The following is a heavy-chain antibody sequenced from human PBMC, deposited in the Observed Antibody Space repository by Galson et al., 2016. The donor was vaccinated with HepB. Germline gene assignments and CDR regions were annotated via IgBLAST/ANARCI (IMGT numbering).Heavy chain of an antibody. CDR3: ARLPTHIERGAILPDL. Sequence: SLRLSCAASGFTFNDSGMHWVRQAPAKGLEWVAVIWYHGGHKDYLDSVKGRFTISRDNTKNTLYLQMDSLRVEDTAVYYCARLPTHIERGAILPDLWGQGTLVAVSS. D-gene: IGHD5-24*01. CDR2: IWYHGGHK. CDR1: GFTFNDSG. V-gene: IGHV3-33*01. J-gene: IGHJ5*02.